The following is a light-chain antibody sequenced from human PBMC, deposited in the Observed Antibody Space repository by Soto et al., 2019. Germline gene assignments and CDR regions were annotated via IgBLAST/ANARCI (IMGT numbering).Light chain of an antibody. CDR3: HQYYTTPRA. V-gene: IGKV3-15*01. CDR2: ETS. Sequence: EIVVTQFPATLSVSPGERATLSCRTSQSVSTHLAWFQQRPGQAPRLLIYETSTRATGVPARFTGSGSETEFTLTISSLQSEDFAVYYCHQYYTTPRAFGHGTKVEIK. CDR1: QSVSTH. J-gene: IGKJ1*01.